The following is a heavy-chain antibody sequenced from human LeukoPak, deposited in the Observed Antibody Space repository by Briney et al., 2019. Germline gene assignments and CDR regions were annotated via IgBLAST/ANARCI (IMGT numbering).Heavy chain of an antibody. J-gene: IGHJ4*02. Sequence: PGGSLRLSGAASGFTFSSYSMNWVRQAPGKGLEWVSSISSSSSYIYYADSVKGRFTISRDNAKNSLYLQMNSLRAEDTAVYYCARDRVPLGYCSSTSCPGADYWGQGTPVTVSS. V-gene: IGHV3-21*01. CDR2: ISSSSSYI. D-gene: IGHD2-2*01. CDR1: GFTFSSYS. CDR3: ARDRVPLGYCSSTSCPGADY.